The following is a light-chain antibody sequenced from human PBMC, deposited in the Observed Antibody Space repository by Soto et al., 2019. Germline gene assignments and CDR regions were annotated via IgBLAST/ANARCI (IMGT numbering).Light chain of an antibody. CDR3: QQYYDLLT. Sequence: DIVMTQSPDSLAVSLGERATINCRSSQSVLYSSNNKDTIAWYQQKPGQPPRLLIYWASTRESGVPDRFSGGGSGTDFTLTISSLQAEDVAVYYCQQYYDLLTFGGGTKVEIK. J-gene: IGKJ4*01. CDR2: WAS. CDR1: QSVLYSSNNKDT. V-gene: IGKV4-1*01.